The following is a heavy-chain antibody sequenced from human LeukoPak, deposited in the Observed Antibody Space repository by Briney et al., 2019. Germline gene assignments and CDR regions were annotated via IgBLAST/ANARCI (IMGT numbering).Heavy chain of an antibody. CDR1: GFTFSSYG. V-gene: IGHV3-30*03. D-gene: IGHD3-22*01. J-gene: IGHJ4*02. CDR2: ISYDGSNK. Sequence: PGGSLRLSCAASGFTFSSYGMHWVRQAPGKGLEWVAVISYDGSNKYYADSVKGRFTISRDNSKNTLYLQMNSLRAGDTAVYYCARDYYYDSSGYSWYFDYWGQGTLVTVSS. CDR3: ARDYYYDSSGYSWYFDY.